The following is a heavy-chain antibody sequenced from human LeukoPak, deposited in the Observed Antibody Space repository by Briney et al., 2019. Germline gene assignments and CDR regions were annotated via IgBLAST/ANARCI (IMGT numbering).Heavy chain of an antibody. Sequence: ASVKVSCKAPGYTFTSYAMHWVRQAPGQRLEWMGWINAGNGNTKYSQKFQGRVTITRDTSASTAYMELSSLRSEDTAVYYCARDELELRYYFDYWGQGTLVTVSS. V-gene: IGHV1-3*01. CDR2: INAGNGNT. CDR1: GYTFTSYA. CDR3: ARDELELRYYFDY. D-gene: IGHD1-7*01. J-gene: IGHJ4*02.